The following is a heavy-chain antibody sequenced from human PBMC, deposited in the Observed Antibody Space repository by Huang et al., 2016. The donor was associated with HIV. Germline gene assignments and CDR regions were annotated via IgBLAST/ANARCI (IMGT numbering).Heavy chain of an antibody. D-gene: IGHD6-25*01. CDR3: ARDRIAAPGGWFDP. J-gene: IGHJ5*02. CDR2: IYHSGNT. V-gene: IGHV4-30-4*08. CDR1: GGAISSGGYY. Sequence: QVQLRESGPGLVKPSQTLSLTCTVSGGAISSGGYYWGWLRQPPGKGLEWIGYIYHSGNTYYNPSLKSRVIISVDTSKNQFSLKLRSVTAADTAVYYCARDRIAAPGGWFDPWGQGTLVTVSA.